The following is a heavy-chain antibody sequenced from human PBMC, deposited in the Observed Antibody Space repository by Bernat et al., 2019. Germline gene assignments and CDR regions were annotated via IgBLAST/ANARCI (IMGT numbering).Heavy chain of an antibody. CDR3: AKEDTAFYGMDV. D-gene: IGHD5-18*01. CDR1: GFTFSSYA. Sequence: QVQLVESGGGVVQPGRSLRLSCAASGFTFSSYAMHWVRQAPGKGLEWVAAISYDGSNKYYADSVKGRFTISRDNSKNTLYLQMNSLRAEDTAVYYCAKEDTAFYGMDVWGQGTTVTVSS. CDR2: ISYDGSNK. V-gene: IGHV3-30-3*01. J-gene: IGHJ6*02.